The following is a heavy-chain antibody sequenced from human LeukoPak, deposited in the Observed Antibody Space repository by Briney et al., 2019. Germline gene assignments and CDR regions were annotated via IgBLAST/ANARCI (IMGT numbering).Heavy chain of an antibody. D-gene: IGHD3-10*01. CDR1: GFTFDDYA. CDR3: AKDMAAYYYASGNIDY. CDR2: ISWDGGGT. Sequence: PGGSLRLSCAASGFTFDDYAMHWVRQAPGKGLEWVSLISWDGGGTYYADTVKGRFTISRDNSKNSLYLQMNSLRAEDTALYYYAKDMAAYYYASGNIDYWGQGTLVTVSS. J-gene: IGHJ4*02. V-gene: IGHV3-43D*03.